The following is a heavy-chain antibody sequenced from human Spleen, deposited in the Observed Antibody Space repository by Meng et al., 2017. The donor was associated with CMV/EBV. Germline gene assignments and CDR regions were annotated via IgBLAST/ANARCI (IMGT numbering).Heavy chain of an antibody. Sequence: ASVKVSCKASGFTFTDYYIHWLRQAPGQGLEWMGWINPKSGDTNYAQKFQGRVTMTRDTSISTAYMEVSRLISDDTAVYYCARGPPVAAVAFDIWGQGTMVTVSS. CDR2: INPKSGDT. D-gene: IGHD6-19*01. V-gene: IGHV1-2*02. J-gene: IGHJ3*02. CDR3: ARGPPVAAVAFDI. CDR1: GFTFTDYY.